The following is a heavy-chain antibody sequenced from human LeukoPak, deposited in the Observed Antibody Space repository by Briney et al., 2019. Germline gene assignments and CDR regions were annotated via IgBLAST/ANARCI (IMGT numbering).Heavy chain of an antibody. CDR2: IYYSGST. CDR3: ARQPYYDILTGYYPYYYYYYMDV. D-gene: IGHD3-9*01. CDR1: GGSISSSSYY. J-gene: IGHJ6*03. V-gene: IGHV4-39*01. Sequence: PSETLSLTCTVSGGSISSSSYYWGWIRQPPGKGLEWIGSIYYSGSTYYNPSLKSRVTISVDTSKNQFSLKLSSVTAADTAVYYCARQPYYDILTGYYPYYYYYYMDVWGKGTTVTVSS.